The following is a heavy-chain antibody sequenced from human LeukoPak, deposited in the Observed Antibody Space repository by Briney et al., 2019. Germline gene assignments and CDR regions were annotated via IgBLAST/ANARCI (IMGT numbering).Heavy chain of an antibody. J-gene: IGHJ5*02. D-gene: IGHD5-24*01. CDR2: XXHSGST. V-gene: IGHV4-34*01. Sequence: SETLSLTCAVYGGSFSGYYWSWIRQPPGKGLXXXXXXXHSGSTNYNPSLKSRVTISVDTSKNQFSLKLSSVTAADTAVYYCARGGVEMEMAYNWFDPWGQGTLVTVSS. CDR1: GGSFSGYY. CDR3: ARGGVEMEMAYNWFDP.